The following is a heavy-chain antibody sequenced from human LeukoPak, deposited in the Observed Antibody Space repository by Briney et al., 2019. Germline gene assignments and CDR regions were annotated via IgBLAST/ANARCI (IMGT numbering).Heavy chain of an antibody. CDR3: ARNFPRCSGGSCYPDAFDI. J-gene: IGHJ3*02. V-gene: IGHV3-30*04. Sequence: GRSLRLSCAPSGFTFSSYAMHWVRQAPGKGLEWVAVISYDGSDKYYADSVKGRFTISRDNSKNTLYLQMNSLRAEDTAVYYCARNFPRCSGGSCYPDAFDIWGQGTMVTVSS. CDR2: ISYDGSDK. CDR1: GFTFSSYA. D-gene: IGHD2-15*01.